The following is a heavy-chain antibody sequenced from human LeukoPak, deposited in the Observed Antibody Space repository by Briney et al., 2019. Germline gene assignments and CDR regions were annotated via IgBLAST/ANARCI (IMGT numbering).Heavy chain of an antibody. J-gene: IGHJ6*02. CDR1: GFTFSSYW. Sequence: GGSLRLSCAASGFTFSSYWMHWVRQAPGKGLVWVSHINSDGSSTSYADSVKGRFTISRDNAKNTLYLQMHSPRAEDTAVYYCARDRDILVNGMDVWGRGTTATVSS. CDR3: ARDRDILVNGMDV. V-gene: IGHV3-74*01. D-gene: IGHD2-2*01. CDR2: INSDGSST.